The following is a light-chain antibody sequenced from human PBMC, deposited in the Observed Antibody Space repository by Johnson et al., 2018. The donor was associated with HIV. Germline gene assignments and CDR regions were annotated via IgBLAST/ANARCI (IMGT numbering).Light chain of an antibody. CDR3: GTWDSSLSAYV. CDR1: SSNIGNNY. Sequence: HSVLTQPPSVSAAPGQKVTISCSGSSSNIGNNYVSWYQQLPRGAPKLLIYENNKRPSGIPDRFSGSKSGTSATLDITGLQSGDEADYYCGTWDSSLSAYVFGNGTKVT. V-gene: IGLV1-51*02. J-gene: IGLJ1*01. CDR2: ENN.